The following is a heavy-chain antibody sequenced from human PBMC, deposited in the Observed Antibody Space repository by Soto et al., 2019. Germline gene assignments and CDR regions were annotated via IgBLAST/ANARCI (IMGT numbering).Heavy chain of an antibody. V-gene: IGHV4-34*01. CDR3: ARGGKKQMVRTNYGMEV. CDR1: VVSFSNYY. D-gene: IGHD6-13*01. Sequence: TLSLTXGVYVVSFSNYYLNCILHPPGKGLEWIGEIDHSGSTIYSPSLKSRVTISVETSKKQFSLKLRSMTAADTAVYFCARGGKKQMVRTNYGMEVWGQGTTVNV. J-gene: IGHJ6*01. CDR2: IDHSGST.